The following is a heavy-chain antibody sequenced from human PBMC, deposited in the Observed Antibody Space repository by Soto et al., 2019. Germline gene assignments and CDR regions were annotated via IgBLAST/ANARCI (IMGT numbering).Heavy chain of an antibody. Sequence: QVQLQESGPGLVKPSETLSLTCTVSGVSISSYYWSWIRQPDGKGLEWIGRIYTSENAHYNPSLTSRVTMSIDTSKNQFSLNLSSVTAADTAVYYCATISYVGGTDYWGLGTRVTVSS. J-gene: IGHJ4*02. V-gene: IGHV4-4*07. CDR3: ATISYVGGTDY. CDR2: IYTSENA. D-gene: IGHD5-18*01. CDR1: GVSISSYY.